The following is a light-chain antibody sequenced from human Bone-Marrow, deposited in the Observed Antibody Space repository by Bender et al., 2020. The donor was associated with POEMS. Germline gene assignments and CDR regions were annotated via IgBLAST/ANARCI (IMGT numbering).Light chain of an antibody. J-gene: IGLJ1*01. CDR3: CSYGGSPGV. Sequence: QSALTQPRSVSGSPGQSVTISCTGTSSDVGGYDYVSWYLQHPGKAPKLIIFDVYKRPSGVPDRFSASKSGNTASLTISGLQAEDEADYYCCSYGGSPGVFGSGTKVTVL. CDR1: SSDVGGYDY. CDR2: DVY. V-gene: IGLV2-11*02.